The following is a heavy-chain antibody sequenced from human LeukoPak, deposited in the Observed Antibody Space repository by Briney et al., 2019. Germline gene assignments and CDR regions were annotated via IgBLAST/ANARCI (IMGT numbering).Heavy chain of an antibody. J-gene: IGHJ4*02. Sequence: SVKVSCKASGGTFSSYAISWVRQAPGQGLEWMGGIIPIFGTANYAQKFQGRVTITADESTSTAYMELSSLRSEDTAVYYCARDWGEDHVYSSSWHYLDYWGQGTLVTVSS. V-gene: IGHV1-69*13. CDR3: ARDWGEDHVYSSSWHYLDY. CDR2: IIPIFGTA. D-gene: IGHD6-13*01. CDR1: GGTFSSYA.